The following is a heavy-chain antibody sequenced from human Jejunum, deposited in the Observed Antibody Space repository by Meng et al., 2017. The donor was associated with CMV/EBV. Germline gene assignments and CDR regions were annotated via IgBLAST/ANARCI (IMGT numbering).Heavy chain of an antibody. CDR2: ISHDGNNK. V-gene: IGHV3-30*09. CDR3: ARVRSSPGGGD. CDR1: GFSFSSYA. J-gene: IGHJ4*01. Sequence: AASGFSFSSYARHWVRQAPGKGLEWAALISHDGNNKYYADSVKGRFAISRDNSKNTLFLQMNTLRDEDTAVYYCARVRSSPGGGDWGHGTQVTVSS. D-gene: IGHD6-13*01.